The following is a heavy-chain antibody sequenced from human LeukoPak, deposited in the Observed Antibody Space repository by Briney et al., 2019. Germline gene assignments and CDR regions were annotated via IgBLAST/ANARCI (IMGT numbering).Heavy chain of an antibody. CDR2: INHSGST. CDR1: GGSFSGYY. V-gene: IGHV4-34*01. Sequence: SETLSLTCAVYGGSFSGYYWSWIRQPPGKGLEWIGEINHSGSTNYNPSLKSRVTISVDTSKNQFSLKLSSVTAADTAVYYCAATPYYYGSESFDPWGQGTLVTVSS. J-gene: IGHJ5*02. D-gene: IGHD3-10*01. CDR3: AATPYYYGSESFDP.